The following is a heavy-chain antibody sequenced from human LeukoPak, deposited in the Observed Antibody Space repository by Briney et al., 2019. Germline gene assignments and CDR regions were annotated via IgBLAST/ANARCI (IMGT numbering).Heavy chain of an antibody. V-gene: IGHV4-59*01. CDR1: GGSFSGYY. CDR3: ARDGGYGGNKGAFDI. J-gene: IGHJ3*02. Sequence: SEILSLTCAVYGGSFSGYYWSWIRQPPGKGLEWIGYIYYSGSTNYNPSLKSRVTISVDTSKNQFSLKLSSVTAADTAVYYCARDGGYGGNKGAFDIWGQGTMVTVSS. D-gene: IGHD4-23*01. CDR2: IYYSGST.